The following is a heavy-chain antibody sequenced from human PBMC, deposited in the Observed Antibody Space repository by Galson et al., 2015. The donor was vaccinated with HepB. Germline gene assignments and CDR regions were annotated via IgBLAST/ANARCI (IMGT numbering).Heavy chain of an antibody. CDR2: ISGSGNRV. CDR3: AREGYDSNYYGMDV. D-gene: IGHD3-22*01. CDR1: GFNFNDFY. J-gene: IGHJ6*02. V-gene: IGHV3-11*01. Sequence: SLRLSCAASGFNFNDFYMSWIRRAPGKGLEWLSYISGSGNRVAYADSVRGRFTISRDNAKQSLDLQVNSLRAEDTAVYYCAREGYDSNYYGMDVWGQGTTVTVSS.